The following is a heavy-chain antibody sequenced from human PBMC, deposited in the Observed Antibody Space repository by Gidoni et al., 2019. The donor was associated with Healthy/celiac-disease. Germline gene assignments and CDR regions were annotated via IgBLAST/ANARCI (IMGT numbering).Heavy chain of an antibody. CDR2: IYHSGST. J-gene: IGHJ4*02. D-gene: IGHD6-19*01. Sequence: EIYHSGSTNYNPSLKSRVTISVDKSKNQFSLKLSSVTAADTAVYYCARVSGWYSRVLHFDYWGQGTLVTVSS. V-gene: IGHV4-4*02. CDR3: ARVSGWYSRVLHFDY.